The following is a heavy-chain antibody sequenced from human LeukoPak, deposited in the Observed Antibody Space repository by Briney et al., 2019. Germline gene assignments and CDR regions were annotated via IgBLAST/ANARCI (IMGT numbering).Heavy chain of an antibody. CDR2: ISDSGGTT. V-gene: IGHV3-23*01. CDR3: AKDARRSSGWYFFDH. Sequence: GGSLRLSCVASGFTFSNLAMGWVRQAPGRGLEWVSVISDSGGTTYYADSVKGRFTISRDNSRNTLYLQMNSLRVEDTAVYYCAKDARRSSGWYFFDHWGQGTLVTVSS. D-gene: IGHD6-19*01. J-gene: IGHJ4*02. CDR1: GFTFSNLA.